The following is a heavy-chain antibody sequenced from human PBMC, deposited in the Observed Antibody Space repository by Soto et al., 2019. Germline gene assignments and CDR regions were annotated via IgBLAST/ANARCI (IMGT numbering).Heavy chain of an antibody. J-gene: IGHJ4*02. CDR1: GFTFSSYG. CDR2: ISYDGSNK. D-gene: IGHD3-22*01. V-gene: IGHV3-30*18. Sequence: GGSLRLSCAASGFTFSSYGMHWVRQAPGKGLEWVAVISYDGSNKYYADSVKGRFTISRDNSKNTLYLQMNSLRAEDTAVYYCAKDFREGYYDSSGYYYYWGQGTLVTVSS. CDR3: AKDFREGYYDSSGYYYY.